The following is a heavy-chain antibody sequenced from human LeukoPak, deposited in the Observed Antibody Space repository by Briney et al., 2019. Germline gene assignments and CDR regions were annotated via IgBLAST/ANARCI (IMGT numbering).Heavy chain of an antibody. CDR2: IYHSGST. J-gene: IGHJ4*02. D-gene: IGHD3-10*01. CDR3: ARAPGEGPKYMVRGVIQPFDY. CDR1: GGSISSGYY. V-gene: IGHV4-38-2*02. Sequence: PSETLSLTCTVSGGSISSGYYWGWIRQPPGKGLEWIGSIYHSGSTYYNPSLKSRVTISVDTSKNQFSLKLSSVTAADTAVYYCARAPGEGPKYMVRGVIQPFDYWGQGTLVTVSS.